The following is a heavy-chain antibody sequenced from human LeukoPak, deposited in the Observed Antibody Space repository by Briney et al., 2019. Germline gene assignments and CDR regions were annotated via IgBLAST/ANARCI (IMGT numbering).Heavy chain of an antibody. CDR1: GGSLSSHY. J-gene: IGHJ4*02. D-gene: IGHD6-13*01. V-gene: IGHV4-59*11. CDR3: ARGVYIAAAQYGY. Sequence: SETLSLTCTVSGGSLSSHYWSWIRQPPGKGLEWIGYTYYSGTTNYNPSLKSRVTVSVDTSKNQFSLKLSSVTAADTAVYYCARGVYIAAAQYGYWGQGTLVTVSS. CDR2: TYYSGTT.